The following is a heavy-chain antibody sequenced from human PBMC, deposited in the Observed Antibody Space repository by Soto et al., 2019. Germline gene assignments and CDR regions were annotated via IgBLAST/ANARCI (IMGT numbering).Heavy chain of an antibody. J-gene: IGHJ4*02. D-gene: IGHD4-17*01. CDR2: ITYTGDTT. CDR1: GFDFSSYA. V-gene: IGHV3-23*01. Sequence: DVYLLESGGTLVQPGGSLRLSRAASGFDFSSYAITWVRQAPGKGLEWVSGITYTGDTTYYADSVKGRFTISRDNYRNTLYLQMNSLRTDDTARYFFAKDWTGTSSVTSDYWGQGTLVTVSS. CDR3: AKDWTGTSSVTSDY.